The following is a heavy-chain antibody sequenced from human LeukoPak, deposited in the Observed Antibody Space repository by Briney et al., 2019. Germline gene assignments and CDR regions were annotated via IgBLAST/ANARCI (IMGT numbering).Heavy chain of an antibody. J-gene: IGHJ4*02. CDR3: AKDADDILTGNYFDY. CDR2: ISYDGSNK. D-gene: IGHD3-9*01. CDR1: GFTFSSYG. Sequence: GRSLRLSCAASGFTFSSYGMHWVRQAPGKGLEWVAVISYDGSNKYYADSVKGRFTISRDNSKNTLYPQMNSLRAEDAAVYYCAKDADDILTGNYFDYWGQGTLVTVSS. V-gene: IGHV3-30*18.